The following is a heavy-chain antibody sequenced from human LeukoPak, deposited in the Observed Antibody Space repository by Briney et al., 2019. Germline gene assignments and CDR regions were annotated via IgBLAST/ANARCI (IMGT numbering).Heavy chain of an antibody. CDR3: ARVRSGTSGIYDAFAI. V-gene: IGHV3-48*01. CDR2: ISASSTTI. CDR1: GFTFSDFS. J-gene: IGHJ3*02. Sequence: GGSLRLSCAASGFTFSDFSMSWVRQAPGKGLEWVSYISASSTTIHYADSVKGRFTISRDNAKSLLYLQMDSLRAEDTAVYYCARVRSGTSGIYDAFAIWGQGTMVTVSS. D-gene: IGHD2-8*01.